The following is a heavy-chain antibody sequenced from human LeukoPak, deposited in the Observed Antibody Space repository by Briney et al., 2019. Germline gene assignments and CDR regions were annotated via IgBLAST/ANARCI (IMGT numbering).Heavy chain of an antibody. Sequence: GGSLRLSCAASGFAVSSIHMNWVRQAPGKGLEWVSVIYSGGKTYYADSVKGRFTISRDDSKNTLSLQMNSLRAEDTAVYYCARDYGYGDYVQPYLYYGMDVWGQGTTVTVSS. CDR1: GFAVSSIH. CDR2: IYSGGKT. V-gene: IGHV3-53*01. CDR3: ARDYGYGDYVQPYLYYGMDV. J-gene: IGHJ6*02. D-gene: IGHD4-17*01.